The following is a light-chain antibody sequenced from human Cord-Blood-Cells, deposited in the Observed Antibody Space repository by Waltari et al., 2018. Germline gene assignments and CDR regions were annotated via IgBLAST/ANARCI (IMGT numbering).Light chain of an antibody. CDR2: GAS. V-gene: IGKV3-15*01. J-gene: IGKJ2*01. CDR3: QQYNNWLYT. CDR1: QSVSSN. Sequence: EIVMPQSPATLSVSPVERATLSRRASQSVSSNLAWYQQKPGQGPSLLIYGASTRATGIPARFSGSGSGTEFTLPISSLQSEDFAGYYCQQYNNWLYTFGQGTKLEIK.